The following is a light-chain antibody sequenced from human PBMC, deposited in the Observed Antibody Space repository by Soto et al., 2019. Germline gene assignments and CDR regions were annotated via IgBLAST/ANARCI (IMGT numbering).Light chain of an antibody. Sequence: QSVLTQPASVSGSPGQSITISCTGTSSDVGAYDFVSWYQQHPDKAPKLMIYEVIYRPSGVSNRFSGSKSVNTATLTISGLQADDEDDYYSSSNTTRSTRVFGTGTKVTVL. CDR3: SSNTTRSTRV. V-gene: IGLV2-14*03. CDR2: EVI. J-gene: IGLJ1*01. CDR1: SSDVGAYDF.